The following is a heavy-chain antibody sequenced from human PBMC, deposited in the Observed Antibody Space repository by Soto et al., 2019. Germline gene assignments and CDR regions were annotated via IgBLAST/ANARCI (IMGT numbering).Heavy chain of an antibody. CDR1: GFTFYTYG. CDR2: IWYDGGTK. Sequence: HPGGSLRLSCAASGFTFYTYGMHWVRQVPGKGLQWVAIIWYDGGTKYYADSVRGRFTVSRDNSKNTLYLQMNSLRDEDTAVYYCARIDCTGNNCKPYYHYGMEVWGQGTTVTVSS. V-gene: IGHV3-33*01. CDR3: ARIDCTGNNCKPYYHYGMEV. D-gene: IGHD2-8*02. J-gene: IGHJ6*02.